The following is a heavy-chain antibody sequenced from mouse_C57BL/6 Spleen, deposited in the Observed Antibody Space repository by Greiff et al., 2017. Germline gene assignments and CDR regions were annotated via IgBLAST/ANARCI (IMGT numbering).Heavy chain of an antibody. CDR2: IYPGSGNT. CDR1: GYTFTDYY. D-gene: IGHD1-1*01. V-gene: IGHV1-76*01. CDR3: ARDDYGSSLFAY. Sequence: QVQLQQSGAELVRPGASVKLSCKASGYTFTDYYINWVKQRPGQGLEWIARIYPGSGNTYYNEKFKGKATLTAEKSSSTAYMQLSSLTSEDSAVYFCARDDYGSSLFAYWGQGTLVTVSA. J-gene: IGHJ3*01.